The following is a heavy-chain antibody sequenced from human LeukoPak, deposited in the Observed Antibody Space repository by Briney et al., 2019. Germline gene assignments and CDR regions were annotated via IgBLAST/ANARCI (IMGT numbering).Heavy chain of an antibody. V-gene: IGHV3-30*18. J-gene: IGHJ4*02. CDR1: GFTFSSYG. CDR2: ISYDGSNK. CDR3: AKAGVAAWGSYRYFDY. Sequence: GGSLRLSCAASGFTFSSYGMHWVRQAPGKGLEWVAVISYDGSNKYYADSVKGRFTISRDNSKNTLYLQMNSLRAEDTAVYYCAKAGVAAWGSYRYFDYWGQGTLVTVSS. D-gene: IGHD3-16*02.